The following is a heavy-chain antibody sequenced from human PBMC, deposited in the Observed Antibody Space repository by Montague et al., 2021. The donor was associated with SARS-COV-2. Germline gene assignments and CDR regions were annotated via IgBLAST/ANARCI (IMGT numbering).Heavy chain of an antibody. CDR1: CGSISNSHYY. D-gene: IGHD2-2*01. Sequence: SETLSLTRTVSCGSISNSHYYCAWIRQPPGKGLEWIGSIYFNGHSYYNPSLKNRASISLDTSKNQYYLKLNSVAAADTAVYYCARQPPYQTGALDIWGQGTMVTVSS. CDR3: ARQPPYQTGALDI. CDR2: IYFNGHS. V-gene: IGHV4-39*01. J-gene: IGHJ3*02.